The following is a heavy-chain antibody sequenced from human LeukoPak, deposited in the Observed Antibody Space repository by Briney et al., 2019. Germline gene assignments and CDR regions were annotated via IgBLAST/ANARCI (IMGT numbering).Heavy chain of an antibody. CDR3: AREGRGSTQAY. CDR1: GGSISSYY. CDR2: IYSSGST. Sequence: PSETLSLTCTVSGGSISSYYWSWIRQPAGKGLEWIGRIYSSGSTDYNPSLKSRVTMSVDTSKNQFSLRLSSLTAADTVVYYCAREGRGSTQAYWGQGTLVTVSS. D-gene: IGHD2-15*01. J-gene: IGHJ4*02. V-gene: IGHV4-4*07.